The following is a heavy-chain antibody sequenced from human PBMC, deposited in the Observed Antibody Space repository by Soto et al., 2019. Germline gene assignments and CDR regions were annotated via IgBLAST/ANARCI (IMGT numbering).Heavy chain of an antibody. CDR1: GGSISSSNW. D-gene: IGHD1-26*01. V-gene: IGHV4-4*02. J-gene: IGHJ4*02. Sequence: SETLSLTCAVSGGSISSSNWWSWVRQPPGKGLEWIGEIYHSGSTNYNPSLKSRVTISVDKSKNQFSLKLSSVTAADTAVYYCARAAFQWELPPYYFDYWGQGTLVTVS. CDR3: ARAAFQWELPPYYFDY. CDR2: IYHSGST.